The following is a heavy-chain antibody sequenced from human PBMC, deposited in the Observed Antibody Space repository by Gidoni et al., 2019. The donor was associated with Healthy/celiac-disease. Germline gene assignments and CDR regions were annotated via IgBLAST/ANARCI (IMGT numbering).Heavy chain of an antibody. CDR1: GFTFSSDA. CDR3: AKESLLWFGEF. J-gene: IGHJ4*02. Sequence: EVQLLESGGGLVQPGGSLRPSCAAYGFTFSSDAMSWVRQAPGKGLEWVSAISGSGGSTYYADSVKGRFTISRDNSKNTLYLQMNSLRAEDTAVYYCAKESLLWFGEFWGQGTLVTVSS. D-gene: IGHD3-10*01. CDR2: ISGSGGST. V-gene: IGHV3-23*01.